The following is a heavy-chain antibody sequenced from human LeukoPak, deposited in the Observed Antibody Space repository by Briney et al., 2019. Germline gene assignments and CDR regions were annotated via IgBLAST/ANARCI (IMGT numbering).Heavy chain of an antibody. CDR2: IYPGDSDT. D-gene: IGHD2-15*01. CDR1: GYSFTSYW. Sequence: GESLKISCKGSGYSFTSYWIGWVRQMPGKGLEWMGIIYPGDSDTRYSPSFQGQVTISADKSISTAYLQWSSLKASDTAMYYRARYISVVVAATPWFDPWGQGTLVTVSS. V-gene: IGHV5-51*01. J-gene: IGHJ5*02. CDR3: ARYISVVVAATPWFDP.